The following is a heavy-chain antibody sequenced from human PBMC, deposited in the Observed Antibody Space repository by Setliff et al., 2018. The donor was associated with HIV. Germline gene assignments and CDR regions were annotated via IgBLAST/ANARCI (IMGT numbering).Heavy chain of an antibody. CDR1: GFTFSSYA. CDR2: ISSNGGST. D-gene: IGHD3-9*01. CDR3: AKGYFDWLRAGTFDY. V-gene: IGHV3-64*04. Sequence: TGGSLRLSCSASGFTFSSYAMHWVRQAPGKGLEYVSAISSNGGSTYYADSVKGRFTISRDNSKNTVYLQMNSLRAEDTAVYYYAKGYFDWLRAGTFDYWGQGSLVTVSS. J-gene: IGHJ4*02.